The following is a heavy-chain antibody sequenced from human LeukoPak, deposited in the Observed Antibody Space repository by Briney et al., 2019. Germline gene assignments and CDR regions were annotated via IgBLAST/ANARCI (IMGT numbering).Heavy chain of an antibody. CDR1: GGSISSYY. Sequence: PSETLSLTCTVSGGSISSYYWSWIRQPPGKGLEWIGYIYYSGSTNYNPSLKSRVTISVDTSKNQFSLKLSSVTAADTAVYYCARGGGDGYGYWGQGTLVTVSS. CDR3: ARGGGDGYGY. CDR2: IYYSGST. J-gene: IGHJ4*02. V-gene: IGHV4-59*01. D-gene: IGHD5-24*01.